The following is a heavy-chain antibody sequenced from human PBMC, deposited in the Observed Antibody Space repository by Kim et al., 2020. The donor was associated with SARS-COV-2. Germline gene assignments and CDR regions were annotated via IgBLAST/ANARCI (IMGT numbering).Heavy chain of an antibody. V-gene: IGHV3-53*01. CDR1: GFTVSSNY. D-gene: IGHD3-10*01. CDR2: IYSGGST. Sequence: LSLTCAASGFTVSSNYMSWVRQAPGKGLEWVSVIYSGGSTYYADSVNGRFTISRDNSKNTLYLQMNSLRAEDTAVYYCARKHRMVRGIYYYYGMDVW. CDR3: ARKHRMVRGIYYYYGMDV. J-gene: IGHJ6*01.